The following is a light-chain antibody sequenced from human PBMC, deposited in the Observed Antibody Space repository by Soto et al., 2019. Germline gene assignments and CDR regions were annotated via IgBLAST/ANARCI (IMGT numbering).Light chain of an antibody. J-gene: IGKJ1*01. V-gene: IGKV3-20*01. CDR1: QSVGSSY. CDR2: GAS. Sequence: EIVLTQSPGTLSLSPGERATLSCRASQSVGSSYLAWYQQRPGLAPRLLIYGASSRATGIPDRFSGSGSGTDFTLTISRLEPEDFAVYYCQQYGSSPRTFGQGTKVDIK. CDR3: QQYGSSPRT.